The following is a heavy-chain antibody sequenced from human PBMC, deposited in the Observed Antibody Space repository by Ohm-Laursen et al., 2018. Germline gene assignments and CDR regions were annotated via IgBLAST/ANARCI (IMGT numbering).Heavy chain of an antibody. CDR2: IYTSGST. D-gene: IGHD6-19*01. V-gene: IGHV4-4*07. J-gene: IGHJ4*02. CDR3: ASTEGLRDSSGWVIDY. CDR1: GGSISSYY. Sequence: SDTLSLTCTVSGGSISSYYWSWIRQPAGKGLEWTGRIYTSGSTNYNPSLKSRVTISVDTSKNQFSLKLSSVTAADTAVYYCASTEGLRDSSGWVIDYWGQGTLVTVSS.